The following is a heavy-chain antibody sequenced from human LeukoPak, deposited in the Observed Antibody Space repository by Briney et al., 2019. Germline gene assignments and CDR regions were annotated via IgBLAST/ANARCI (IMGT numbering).Heavy chain of an antibody. CDR2: ISYDGSNT. V-gene: IGHV3-30*04. D-gene: IGHD6-19*01. Sequence: GGSLRLSCAASGFTFSSYAMHWVRQAPGKGLEWVAVISYDGSNTYYADSVKGRFTISRDNSKNTLYLQTNSLRAEDTAVYYCARVSYSSGWESFGAFDIWGQGTMVTVSS. CDR3: ARVSYSSGWESFGAFDI. J-gene: IGHJ3*02. CDR1: GFTFSSYA.